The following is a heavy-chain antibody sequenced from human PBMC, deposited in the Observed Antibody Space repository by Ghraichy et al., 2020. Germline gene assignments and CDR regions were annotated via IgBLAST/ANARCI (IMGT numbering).Heavy chain of an antibody. V-gene: IGHV1-69*13. D-gene: IGHD3-3*01. J-gene: IGHJ4*02. CDR1: GGTFSSYA. Sequence: SVKVSCKASGGTFSSYAISWVRQAPGQGLEWMGGIIPIFGTANYAQKFQGRVTITADESTSTAYMELSILRSEDTAVYYCARQPYYDFWSGPTPPYFDYWGQGTLVTVSS. CDR2: IIPIFGTA. CDR3: ARQPYYDFWSGPTPPYFDY.